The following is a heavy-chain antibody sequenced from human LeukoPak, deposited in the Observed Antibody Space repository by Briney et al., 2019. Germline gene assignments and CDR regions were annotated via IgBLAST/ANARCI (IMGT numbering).Heavy chain of an antibody. V-gene: IGHV3-23*01. Sequence: PGGSLRLSCAGSGFTFNSYTMSWVRQAPGKGLEWVSGISGSGGSTYYADSARGRFTISRDNSKNTLYLQMNSLRAEDTAVYYCAKRVQSITWHAAFDYWGQGTLVTVSS. J-gene: IGHJ4*02. CDR1: GFTFNSYT. D-gene: IGHD2-21*01. CDR3: AKRVQSITWHAAFDY. CDR2: ISGSGGST.